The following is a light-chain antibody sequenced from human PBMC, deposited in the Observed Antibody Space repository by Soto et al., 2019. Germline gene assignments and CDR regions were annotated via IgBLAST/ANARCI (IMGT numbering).Light chain of an antibody. CDR2: GAS. CDR1: QSVSSSY. J-gene: IGKJ1*01. V-gene: IGKV3D-20*02. CDR3: QQRYDWPWT. Sequence: EIVLTQSPGTLSLSPGERATLSCRASQSVSSSYLAWYQQKPGQAPRILIYGASSRATGIPDRFSGSGSGTDFTRTISSLDPEDFAVYFCQQRYDWPWTFGQGNKWEIK.